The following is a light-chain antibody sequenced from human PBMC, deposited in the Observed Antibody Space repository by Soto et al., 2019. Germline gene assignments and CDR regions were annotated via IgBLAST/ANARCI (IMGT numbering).Light chain of an antibody. CDR3: CSYAGDSTLV. V-gene: IGLV2-23*01. Sequence: QSVLTQPASVSGSPGQSITISCTGTSSDDGSYDLVSWYQQHPGKAPKLMIYEGSKRPSGVSNRFSGSKSGNTASLTISGLQAEDEADYYCCSYAGDSTLVFGGGTKLTVL. J-gene: IGLJ2*01. CDR1: SSDDGSYDL. CDR2: EGS.